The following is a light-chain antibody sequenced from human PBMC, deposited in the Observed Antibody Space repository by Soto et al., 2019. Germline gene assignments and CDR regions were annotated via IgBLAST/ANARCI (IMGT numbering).Light chain of an antibody. V-gene: IGLV1-40*01. J-gene: IGLJ3*02. CDR1: SSNIGAGYD. Sequence: QSVLTQAPSVSGAPGQRITISCTGSSSNIGAGYDVHWYQQLPGTAPKLLIYSNSNRPSGVPDRFSGSKSGTSASLAITGLQAEDEANYYCQSYDSSLSGPMFGGGTKLTVL. CDR2: SNS. CDR3: QSYDSSLSGPM.